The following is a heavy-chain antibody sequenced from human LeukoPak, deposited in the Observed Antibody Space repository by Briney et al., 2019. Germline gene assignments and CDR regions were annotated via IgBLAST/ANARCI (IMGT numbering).Heavy chain of an antibody. CDR1: GYSISSGYY. D-gene: IGHD4-11*01. Sequence: SETLSLTXTVSGYSISSGYYWVWIRHPPGKGLEWIGSIYHSGSTYYNPSLKSRVTISVDTSKNQFSLKLSSVTAADTAVYYCARGWRTVTTPWGQGTLVTVSS. V-gene: IGHV4-38-2*02. CDR3: ARGWRTVTTP. CDR2: IYHSGST. J-gene: IGHJ5*02.